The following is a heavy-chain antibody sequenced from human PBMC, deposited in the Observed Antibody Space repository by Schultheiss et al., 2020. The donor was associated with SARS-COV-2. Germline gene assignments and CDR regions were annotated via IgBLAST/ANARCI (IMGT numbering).Heavy chain of an antibody. CDR2: ISGSGGST. CDR1: GFTFSSYA. CDR3: ARPHWEPGYYFDY. J-gene: IGHJ4*02. Sequence: GGSLRLSCAASGFTFSSYAMSWVRQAPGKGLEWVSAISGSGGSTYYADSVKGRFTISRHNSKNTLYLQMNSLRAEDTAVYYCARPHWEPGYYFDYWGQGTLVTVSS. D-gene: IGHD1-26*01. V-gene: IGHV3-23*01.